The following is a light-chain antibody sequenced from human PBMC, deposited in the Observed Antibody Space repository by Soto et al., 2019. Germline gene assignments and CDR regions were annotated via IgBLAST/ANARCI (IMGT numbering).Light chain of an antibody. CDR3: QQSYVTPWT. V-gene: IGKV1-39*01. J-gene: IGKJ1*01. CDR2: AAS. CDR1: LDISSS. Sequence: DIQMTQSPSSLSASIGDRVTISCRASLDISSSLNWYQHKSGKAPKLLIYAASGLHSGVPSRFSGSGSGTDFTLTISSLQPEDFATYYCQQSYVTPWTFGQGTKVEIK.